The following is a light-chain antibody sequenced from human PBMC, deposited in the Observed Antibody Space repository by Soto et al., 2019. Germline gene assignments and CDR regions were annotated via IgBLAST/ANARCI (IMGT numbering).Light chain of an antibody. CDR1: SSDVGGYND. J-gene: IGLJ1*01. V-gene: IGLV2-14*01. Sequence: QSALTQPASVSGSPGQSVTISCTGTSSDVGGYNDVYWYQQHPGTAPKLMIYDISNRPSGVSNRFSGSKSGNTASLTISGLQAEDEADYYCCSYTSSNTAYVFGAGTKVTVL. CDR3: CSYTSSNTAYV. CDR2: DIS.